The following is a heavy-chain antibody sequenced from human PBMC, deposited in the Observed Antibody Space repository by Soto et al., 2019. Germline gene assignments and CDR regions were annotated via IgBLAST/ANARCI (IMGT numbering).Heavy chain of an antibody. Sequence: QVQLQESGPGLVKPSGTLSLTCAVSGGSISSSNWWSWVRQPPGKGLEWIGEIYHSGSTNYNPSPKSRSTTAVYKSKHQFSLKLSCVTAADPAVHYCARGLGVYQLLSRWFDPWGQGTLVTVSS. J-gene: IGHJ5*02. CDR2: IYHSGST. CDR3: ARGLGVYQLLSRWFDP. D-gene: IGHD2-2*01. CDR1: GGSISSSNW. V-gene: IGHV4-4*02.